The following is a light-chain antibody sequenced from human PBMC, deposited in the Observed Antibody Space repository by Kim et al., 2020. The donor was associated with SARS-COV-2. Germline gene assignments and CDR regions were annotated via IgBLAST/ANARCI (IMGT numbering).Light chain of an antibody. V-gene: IGKV3-20*01. Sequence: EIVLTQSPGTLSLSPGERATLSCRASQTVTSTYISWYQQKPGQPPRLLMYGTSTRATGIPDRFSGSGSGTDFALTISRLEPDDFAVYYCQQYGNSPYTFGQGTKLDI. CDR2: GTS. J-gene: IGKJ2*01. CDR3: QQYGNSPYT. CDR1: QTVTSTY.